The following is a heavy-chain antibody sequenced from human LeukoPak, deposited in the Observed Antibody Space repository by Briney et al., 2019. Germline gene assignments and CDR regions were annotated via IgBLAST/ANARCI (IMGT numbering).Heavy chain of an antibody. CDR2: IYPGDSDT. J-gene: IGHJ6*02. D-gene: IGHD4-17*01. Sequence: GESLKISCKGSGYSFTSYWIGWVRQMPGKGLEWMGIIYPGDSDTRYSPSFQGQVTISADKSISTAYLQWSSPKASDTAMYYCARPSTVITDSYYGMDVWGQGTTVTVSS. V-gene: IGHV5-51*01. CDR1: GYSFTSYW. CDR3: ARPSTVITDSYYGMDV.